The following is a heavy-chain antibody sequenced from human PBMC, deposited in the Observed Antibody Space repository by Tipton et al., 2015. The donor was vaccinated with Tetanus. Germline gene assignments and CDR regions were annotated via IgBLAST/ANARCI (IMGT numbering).Heavy chain of an antibody. D-gene: IGHD6-13*01. J-gene: IGHJ5*02. CDR3: ARDRVVPGTAAAAMFDP. CDR1: GGSMRSYY. Sequence: TLSLTCIVSGGSMRSYYWSWIRQHPGKGLEWIGYIFYSGTTYYNPALKSRLIISVDASKNQFSLKLSSVTAADTAIYYCARDRVVPGTAAAAMFDPWGPGTQITVSS. V-gene: IGHV4-31*03. CDR2: IFYSGTT.